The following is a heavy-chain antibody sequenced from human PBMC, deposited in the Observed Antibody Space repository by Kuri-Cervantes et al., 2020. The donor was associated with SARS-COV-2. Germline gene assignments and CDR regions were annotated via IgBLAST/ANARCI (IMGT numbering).Heavy chain of an antibody. D-gene: IGHD5-12*01. Sequence: ASVKVSCKASGGTFSSYAISWVRQAPGQGLEWMGWISAYNGNTNYAQKLQGRVTMTTDTSTSTAYMELRSLRSDDTAVYYCASFRGYDYFGYWGQGTLVTVSS. CDR1: GGTFSSYA. CDR3: ASFRGYDYFGY. CDR2: ISAYNGNT. V-gene: IGHV1-18*01. J-gene: IGHJ4*02.